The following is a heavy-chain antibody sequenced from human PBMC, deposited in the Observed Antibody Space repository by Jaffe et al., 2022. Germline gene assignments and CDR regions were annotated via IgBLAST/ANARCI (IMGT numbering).Heavy chain of an antibody. V-gene: IGHV5-51*01. D-gene: IGHD3-16*02. CDR1: GYSFTSYW. J-gene: IGHJ6*03. CDR2: IYPGDSDT. CDR3: ARHPYYDYIWGSYRSSLDYYYYMDV. Sequence: EVQLVQSGAEVKKPGESLKISCKGSGYSFTSYWIGWVRQMPGKGLEWMGIIYPGDSDTRYSPSFQGQVTISADKSISTAYLQWSSLKASDTAMYYCARHPYYDYIWGSYRSSLDYYYYMDVWGKGTTVTVSS.